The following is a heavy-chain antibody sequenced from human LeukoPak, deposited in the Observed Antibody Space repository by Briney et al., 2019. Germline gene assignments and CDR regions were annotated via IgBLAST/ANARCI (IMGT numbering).Heavy chain of an antibody. CDR3: ARDHGSGYHDY. CDR2: IYTSGST. D-gene: IGHD3-22*01. CDR1: GFTFSSYA. V-gene: IGHV4-4*07. J-gene: IGHJ4*02. Sequence: GSLRLSCAASGFTFSSYAMSWIRQPAGKGLEWIGRIYTSGSTYYNPSLKSRVTISVDTSKNQFSLKLSSVTAADTAVYYCARDHGSGYHDYWGQGTLVTVSS.